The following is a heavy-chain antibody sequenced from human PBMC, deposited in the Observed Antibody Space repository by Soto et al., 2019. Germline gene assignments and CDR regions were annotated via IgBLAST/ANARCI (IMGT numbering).Heavy chain of an antibody. D-gene: IGHD5-18*01. J-gene: IGHJ4*02. CDR1: GFTFRGYS. V-gene: IGHV3-48*02. CDR3: ARVDTAMIDY. Sequence: EVLLVESGGGLVPPGGSLRLSCAASGFTFRGYSMNWVRQAPGKGLEWISYISGSSSTEYYADSVKGRFTISRDNARNSLYLQMNSLRDEDTAVYYRARVDTAMIDYWGQGTLVTVSS. CDR2: ISGSSSTE.